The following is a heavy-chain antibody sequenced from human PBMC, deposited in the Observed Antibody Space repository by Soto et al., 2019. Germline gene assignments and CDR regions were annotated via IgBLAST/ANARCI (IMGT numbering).Heavy chain of an antibody. Sequence: GGSLRLSCAASGFAFSAFEMNWVRQAPGKGLEWLSYIYNSGSTMTYADSVKGRFAISRDNAKNSLYLEMYSLRTEDTAVYYCARESGGTGLDVWGQGTTVTVSS. J-gene: IGHJ6*02. D-gene: IGHD1-1*01. CDR2: IYNSGSTM. CDR3: ARESGGTGLDV. V-gene: IGHV3-48*03. CDR1: GFAFSAFE.